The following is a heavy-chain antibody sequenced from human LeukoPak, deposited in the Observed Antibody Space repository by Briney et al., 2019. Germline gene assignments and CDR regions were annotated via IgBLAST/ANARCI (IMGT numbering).Heavy chain of an antibody. D-gene: IGHD3-10*01. CDR2: FDPEDGET. CDR1: GYTLTELS. J-gene: IGHJ3*02. CDR3: ATGTRSSGAFDI. Sequence: ASVKVSCKVSGYTLTELSMHWVRQAPGKGLEWVGGFDPEDGETIYAQKFQGRVTMTEDTSTDTAYMELSSLRSEDTAVYYCATGTRSSGAFDIWGQGTIVTVSS. V-gene: IGHV1-24*01.